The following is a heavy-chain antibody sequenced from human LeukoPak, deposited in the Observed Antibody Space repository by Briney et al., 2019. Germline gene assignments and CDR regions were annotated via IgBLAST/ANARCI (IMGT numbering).Heavy chain of an antibody. CDR1: GGSFSGYY. Sequence: PSETLSLTCAVYGGSFSGYYWSWIRQPPGKGLEWIGYIYYSGSTNYNPSLKSRVTISVDTSKNQFSLKVSSVTAADTAVYYCARRVGQKTTVDYWGQGTLVTVSS. D-gene: IGHD4-11*01. CDR2: IYYSGST. V-gene: IGHV4-59*12. J-gene: IGHJ4*02. CDR3: ARRVGQKTTVDY.